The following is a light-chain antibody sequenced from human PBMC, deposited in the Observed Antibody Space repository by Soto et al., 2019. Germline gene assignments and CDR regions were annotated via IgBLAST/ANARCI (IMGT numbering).Light chain of an antibody. CDR3: QQYGDSPLT. J-gene: IGKJ3*01. CDR1: QSVTVNS. V-gene: IGKV3-20*01. CDR2: AAS. Sequence: EILLTQSPSTLSLSPGEGVTLSCRASQSVTVNSLAWYQQKPGQAPRLLIYAASTRAATVPDRFTGSGSGTDFALTISRLEPEDFGVDYCQQYGDSPLTSGPGTKVDIK.